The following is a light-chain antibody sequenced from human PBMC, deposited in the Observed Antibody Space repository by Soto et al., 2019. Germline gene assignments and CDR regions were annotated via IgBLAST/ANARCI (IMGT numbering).Light chain of an antibody. CDR2: EVS. CDR1: SSDDGTYNY. Sequence: QSALTQPASVSGSPGQSITISCTGTSSDDGTYNYVSWYQQHPGKAPKLMIFEVSNRPSGVSRRFSGSKSGNTASLTISGLQAEDEADYYCSSYTSSSTLLFGGGTKLTVL. V-gene: IGLV2-14*01. CDR3: SSYTSSSTLL. J-gene: IGLJ3*02.